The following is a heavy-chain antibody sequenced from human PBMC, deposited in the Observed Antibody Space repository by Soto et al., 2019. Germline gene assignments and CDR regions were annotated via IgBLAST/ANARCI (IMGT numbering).Heavy chain of an antibody. D-gene: IGHD1-26*01. J-gene: IGHJ4*02. CDR1: GFTFSNYA. CDR2: ISGSGGST. CDR3: AKAPPYSGKYFDP. V-gene: IGHV3-23*01. Sequence: PGGSLRLSCSASGFTFSNYAMSWVRQIPGKGLEWVSAISGSGGSTYYEDSVKGRFTISRDNSKSTLYLQMNSLRADDTAVYYCAKAPPYSGKYFDPWGQGTLVTVSS.